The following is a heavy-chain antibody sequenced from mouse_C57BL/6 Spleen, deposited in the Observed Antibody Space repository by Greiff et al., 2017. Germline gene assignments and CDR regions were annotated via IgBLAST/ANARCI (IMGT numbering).Heavy chain of an antibody. CDR1: GFTFSDYG. CDR3: AINYYGTHFDY. V-gene: IGHV5-17*01. J-gene: IGHJ2*01. CDR2: ISSGSSTI. D-gene: IGHD1-1*01. Sequence: EVMLVESGGGLVKPGGSLKLSCAASGFTFSDYGMHWVRQAPEKGLEWVAYISSGSSTIYYADTVKGRFTISRDNAKNTLFLQMTSLRSEDTAMYYCAINYYGTHFDYWGQGTTLTVSS.